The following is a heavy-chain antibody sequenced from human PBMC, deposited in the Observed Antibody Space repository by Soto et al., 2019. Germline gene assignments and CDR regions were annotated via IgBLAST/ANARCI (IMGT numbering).Heavy chain of an antibody. J-gene: IGHJ6*02. Sequence: ASVKVSCKASGYTFTSYGISWVRQAPGQGLEWMGWISAYNGNTNYAQKLQSRVTMTTDTSTSTAYMELRSLRSDDTAVYYCARDAIVVVPAAYYYYYGMDVWGQGTTVTVSS. CDR1: GYTFTSYG. CDR2: ISAYNGNT. CDR3: ARDAIVVVPAAYYYYYGMDV. D-gene: IGHD2-2*01. V-gene: IGHV1-18*01.